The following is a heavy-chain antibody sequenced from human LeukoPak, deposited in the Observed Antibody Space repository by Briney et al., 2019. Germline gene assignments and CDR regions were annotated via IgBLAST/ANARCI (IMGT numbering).Heavy chain of an antibody. J-gene: IGHJ4*02. CDR2: INQDGSEK. Sequence: EGSLRLSCAASGFSFSGYWMTWVRKAPGKGLEWVANINQDGSEKYYVDSVKGRFTISRDNAKNSLYLQMNSLTAEDTAVYYCARECFGESTFDSWGQGTLVTVSS. CDR3: ARECFGESTFDS. D-gene: IGHD3-10*01. CDR1: GFSFSGYW. V-gene: IGHV3-7*01.